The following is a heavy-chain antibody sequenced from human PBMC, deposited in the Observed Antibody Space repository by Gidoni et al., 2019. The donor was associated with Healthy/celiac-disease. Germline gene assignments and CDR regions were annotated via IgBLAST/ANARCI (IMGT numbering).Heavy chain of an antibody. CDR2: INAGNGNT. J-gene: IGHJ6*02. D-gene: IGHD3-3*01. CDR3: ARVATIFGVVPFYYYYGMDV. CDR1: GYTFTSYA. Sequence: QVQLVQSGAEVQKPGASVKVSCKASGYTFTSYAMHWVRQAPGQRLEWMGWINAGNGNTKYSQKFQGRVTITRDTSASTAYMELSSLRSEDTAVYYCARVATIFGVVPFYYYYGMDVWGQGTTVTVSS. V-gene: IGHV1-3*01.